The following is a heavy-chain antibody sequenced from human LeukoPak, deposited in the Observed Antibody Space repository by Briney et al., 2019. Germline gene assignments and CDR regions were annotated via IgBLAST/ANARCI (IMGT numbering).Heavy chain of an antibody. V-gene: IGHV3-74*01. J-gene: IGHJ4*02. CDR1: GGSVSSSG. CDR2: INNDGVST. CDR3: ARKPLSGGYGGTIDY. Sequence: ETLSLTCTVSGGSVSSSGSYWGWVRQPPGKGLEWLSRINNDGVSTSYADSVKGRFTISRDNAKNTLYLRMNSLRAEDTAIYYCARKPLSGGYGGTIDYWGQGTLVTVSS. D-gene: IGHD5-12*01.